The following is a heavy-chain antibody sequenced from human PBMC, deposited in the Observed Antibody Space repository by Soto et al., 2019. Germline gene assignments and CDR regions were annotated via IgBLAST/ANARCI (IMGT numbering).Heavy chain of an antibody. CDR2: INHSGST. Sequence: PSETLSLTCAVYGGSFSGYYWSWIRQPPGKGLEWIGEINHSGSTNYNPSLKSRVTISVDTSKNQFSLKLSSVTAADTAVYYCATLQRAAAGFDYWGQGTLVTVSS. CDR3: ATLQRAAAGFDY. J-gene: IGHJ4*02. CDR1: GGSFSGYY. V-gene: IGHV4-34*01. D-gene: IGHD6-13*01.